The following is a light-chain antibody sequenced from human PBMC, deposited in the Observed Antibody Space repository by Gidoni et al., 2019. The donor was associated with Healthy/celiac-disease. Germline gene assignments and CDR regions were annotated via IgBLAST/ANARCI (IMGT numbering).Light chain of an antibody. V-gene: IGKV1-5*03. CDR3: QQYNSYPWT. CDR1: QSISSW. J-gene: IGKJ1*01. Sequence: DIQMTQSPSTLSASVGDRVTITCRASQSISSWLAWYHQKPGKAPKRLIYKASSLESGVPSRFSGSGSWTEFTLTISSLQPDDFATYYGQQYNSYPWTFGQGTKVEIK. CDR2: KAS.